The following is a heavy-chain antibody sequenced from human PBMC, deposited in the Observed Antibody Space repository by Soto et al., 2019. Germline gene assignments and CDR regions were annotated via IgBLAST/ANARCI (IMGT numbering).Heavy chain of an antibody. D-gene: IGHD3-9*01. CDR1: GFTFSSYG. Sequence: GGSLRLSCAASGFTFSSYGMHWVRQAPGKGLEWVAVISYDGSNKYYADSVKGRFTISRDNSKNTLYLQMNSLRAEDTAVYYCAKVILRYFDWSLTLYGMDVWGQGTTVTVSS. J-gene: IGHJ6*02. CDR2: ISYDGSNK. V-gene: IGHV3-30*18. CDR3: AKVILRYFDWSLTLYGMDV.